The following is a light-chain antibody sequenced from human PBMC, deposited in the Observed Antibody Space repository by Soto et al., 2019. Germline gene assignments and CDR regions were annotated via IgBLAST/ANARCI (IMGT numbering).Light chain of an antibody. CDR3: CSYAGSYFYVV. J-gene: IGLJ2*01. CDR1: SSDVGSYNL. CDR2: EGS. Sequence: QSVLTQPASVSGSPGQSITISCTGTSSDVGSYNLVSWYQQHPGKAPKLMIYEGSKRPSGVSNRFSGSKSGNTASLTISGLQAEDEADYYCCSYAGSYFYVVFGGGTKLTVL. V-gene: IGLV2-23*01.